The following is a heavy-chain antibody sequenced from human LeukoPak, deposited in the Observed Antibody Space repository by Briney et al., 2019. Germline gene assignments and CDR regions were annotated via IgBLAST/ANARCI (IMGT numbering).Heavy chain of an antibody. J-gene: IGHJ4*02. Sequence: GGSPRLSCAASGFTFSNYAMSWVRQAPGKGLEWVSSISGSGNRTYSADSVKGRFTISGDNSKNTVDLQMNSLRVEDTAVYFCAKDKDTPATAQPQRGYFESWGQGTLVTVSS. V-gene: IGHV3-23*01. CDR2: ISGSGNRT. D-gene: IGHD2-21*02. CDR1: GFTFSNYA. CDR3: AKDKDTPATAQPQRGYFES.